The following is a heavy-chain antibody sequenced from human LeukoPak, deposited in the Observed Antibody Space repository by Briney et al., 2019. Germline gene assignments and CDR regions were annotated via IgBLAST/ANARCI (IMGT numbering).Heavy chain of an antibody. CDR1: GFTVSSND. CDR2: LYSGGNT. Sequence: GGSLRLSCEASGFTVSSNDMSWVRQAPGKGLEWVSVLYSGGNTYSADSVKDRFTVSRDNSKNTLYLQLNSLRAEDTAVYYCVGVMRGAFDIWGQGTLVTVSS. CDR3: VGVMRGAFDI. J-gene: IGHJ3*02. V-gene: IGHV3-53*01.